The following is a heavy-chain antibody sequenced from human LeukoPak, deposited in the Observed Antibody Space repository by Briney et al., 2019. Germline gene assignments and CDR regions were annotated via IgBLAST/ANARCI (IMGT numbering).Heavy chain of an antibody. J-gene: IGHJ4*02. CDR3: AKANWGTPFDY. CDR1: GFTFGDYN. Sequence: GGSLRLSCTASGFTFGDYNMHWVRHAPGKGLEWVSGITGNSDTRDYADSVKGRFTISRDNAKNSLYLEMNRLRTEDTPLYYCAKANWGTPFDYWGQGTLLTVSS. D-gene: IGHD7-27*01. CDR2: ITGNSDTR. V-gene: IGHV3-9*01.